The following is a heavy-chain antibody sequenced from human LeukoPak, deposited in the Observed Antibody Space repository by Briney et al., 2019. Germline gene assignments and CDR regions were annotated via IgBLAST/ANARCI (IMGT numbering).Heavy chain of an antibody. V-gene: IGHV6-1*01. CDR3: ARARYSSGLKYYYYYGMDV. J-gene: IGHJ6*02. D-gene: IGHD6-19*01. Sequence: SQTLSLTCAISGDSVSSNSAAWNWIRQSPSRGLEWLGRTYYRSKWYNDYAVSVKSRITINPDTSKNQFSLHLNSVTPEDTAVYYCARARYSSGLKYYYYYGMDVWGQGTTVTVSS. CDR2: TYYRSKWYN. CDR1: GDSVSSNSAA.